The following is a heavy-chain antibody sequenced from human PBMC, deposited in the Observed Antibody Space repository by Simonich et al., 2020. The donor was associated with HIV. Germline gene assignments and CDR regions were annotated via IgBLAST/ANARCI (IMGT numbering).Heavy chain of an antibody. V-gene: IGHV4-34*01. D-gene: IGHD1-1*01. CDR3: ARGGGNPNY. Sequence: QVQLQQWGAGLLKPSETLSLTCTVYGGSFSDYYWSWILQPPRKGLEWIGEINHKGKTNYNPALKSRVSISIDTSKNQFSLKLSEVTAADTAVYYCARGGGNPNYWGQGTLVTVSS. CDR1: GGSFSDYY. J-gene: IGHJ4*02. CDR2: INHKGKT.